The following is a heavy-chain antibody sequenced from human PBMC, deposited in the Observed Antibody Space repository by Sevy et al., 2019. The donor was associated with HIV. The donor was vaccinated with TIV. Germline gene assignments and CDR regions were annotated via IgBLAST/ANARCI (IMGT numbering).Heavy chain of an antibody. J-gene: IGHJ3*02. V-gene: IGHV1-2*02. CDR1: GYTFTDYF. CDR2: INPNSGGT. CDR3: ASLSGYYYDSSRYYNTDAFDI. D-gene: IGHD3-22*01. Sequence: ASVKVSCKASGYTFTDYFMHWVRQAPGQGLEWMGWINPNSGGTNYAQRFRGRVTMTRDTSISTAYMELSRLRSDDTPVYYCASLSGYYYDSSRYYNTDAFDIWGQGTMVTVSS.